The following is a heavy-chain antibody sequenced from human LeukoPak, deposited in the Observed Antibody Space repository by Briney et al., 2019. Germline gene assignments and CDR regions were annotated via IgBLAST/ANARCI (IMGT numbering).Heavy chain of an antibody. CDR1: GFTFSSYP. V-gene: IGHV3-23*01. CDR3: AKSGCSSTSCYSILSGWLDP. CDR2: ISGGSERI. J-gene: IGHJ5*02. Sequence: PGGSLRLSCAASGFTFSSYPMTWVRQAPGKGLEWVSSISGGSERIYYADSVKGRFTISRDNSKNTLYLQMNSLRAEDTAVYYCAKSGCSSTSCYSILSGWLDPWGQGTLVTVSS. D-gene: IGHD2-2*02.